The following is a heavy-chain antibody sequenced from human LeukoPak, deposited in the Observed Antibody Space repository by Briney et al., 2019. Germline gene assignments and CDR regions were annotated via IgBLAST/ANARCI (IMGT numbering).Heavy chain of an antibody. CDR3: ARDWKTDSFDY. CDR2: IYYDGSNI. D-gene: IGHD1-1*01. V-gene: IGHV3-33*01. J-gene: IGHJ4*02. CDR1: EFTFTTYG. Sequence: GGSLRLSCAASEFTFTTYGMHWVRQAPCKELEWVAFIYYDGSNIYYADYVKGRFTISRDISMNTLYLQMDSLRAEDTAIYYCARDWKTDSFDYWGQGTLVTVSS.